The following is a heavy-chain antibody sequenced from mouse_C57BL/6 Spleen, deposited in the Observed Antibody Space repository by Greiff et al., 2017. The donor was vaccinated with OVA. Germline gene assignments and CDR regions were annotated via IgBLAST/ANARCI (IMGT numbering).Heavy chain of an antibody. D-gene: IGHD1-1*01. V-gene: IGHV5-6*01. CDR3: ARHGNFITTVVAPLGY. CDR2: ISSGGSYT. CDR1: GFTFSSYG. Sequence: EVQGVESGGDLVKPGGSLKLSCAASGFTFSSYGMSWVRQTPDKRLEWVATISSGGSYTYYPDSVKGRFTISRDNAKNTLYLQMSSLKSEDTAMYYCARHGNFITTVVAPLGYWGQGTTLTVSS. J-gene: IGHJ2*01.